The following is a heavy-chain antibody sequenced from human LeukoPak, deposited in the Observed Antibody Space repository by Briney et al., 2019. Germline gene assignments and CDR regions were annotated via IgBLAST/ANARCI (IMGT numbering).Heavy chain of an antibody. J-gene: IGHJ4*02. CDR1: GYSFTSYW. Sequence: GESLKISCKGSGYSFTSYWIGWVRQMPGKGLEWMGIIYPGDSDTRYSSSFQGQVTISADKSISTAYLQWSSLKASDTAMYYCARHKDDSSGELGYWGQGTLVTVSS. D-gene: IGHD3-22*01. V-gene: IGHV5-51*01. CDR3: ARHKDDSSGELGY. CDR2: IYPGDSDT.